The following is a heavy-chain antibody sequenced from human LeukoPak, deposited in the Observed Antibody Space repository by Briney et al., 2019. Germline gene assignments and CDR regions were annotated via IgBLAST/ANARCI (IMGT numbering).Heavy chain of an antibody. CDR2: IYYSGST. CDR1: GGSLSSYY. Sequence: KPSETLSPPCTVSGGSLSSYYWGWIRQPPRKGPELIWYIYYSGSTNYNPSLKSRATILVDTSKNQFSLNLSSVTAADTAVYYCARVGNTATTYPNRAFDIWGQGTMVTVSS. CDR3: ARVGNTATTYPNRAFDI. J-gene: IGHJ3*02. D-gene: IGHD4-17*01. V-gene: IGHV4-59*01.